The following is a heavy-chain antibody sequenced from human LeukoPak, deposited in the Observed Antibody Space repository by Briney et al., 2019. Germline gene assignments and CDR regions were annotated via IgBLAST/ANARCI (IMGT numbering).Heavy chain of an antibody. J-gene: IGHJ5*02. CDR3: ARAGWVSFAP. CDR1: GFTFSRYE. D-gene: IGHD6-19*01. V-gene: IGHV3-48*03. Sequence: GGSLRLSCAASGFTFSRYEMNWVRQAPGKGLEWVSYISSSGSTIYYADSVKGRFTISRDNAKNSLHLQMNSLRAEDTAVYYCARAGWVSFAPWGQGTLVTVSS. CDR2: ISSSGSTI.